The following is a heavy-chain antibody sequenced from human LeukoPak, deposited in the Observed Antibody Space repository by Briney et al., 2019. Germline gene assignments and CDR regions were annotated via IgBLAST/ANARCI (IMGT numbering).Heavy chain of an antibody. CDR2: INHSGST. D-gene: IGHD2-21*01. V-gene: IGHV4-39*07. Sequence: NPSETLSLTCTVSGGSISSGSYYWSWIRQPPGKGLEWIGEINHSGSTNYNPSLKSRVTISVDTSKNQFSLKLSSVTAADTAVFYCARLVSYYYYYYMDVWGKGTTVTISS. J-gene: IGHJ6*03. CDR1: GGSISSGSYY. CDR3: ARLVSYYYYYYMDV.